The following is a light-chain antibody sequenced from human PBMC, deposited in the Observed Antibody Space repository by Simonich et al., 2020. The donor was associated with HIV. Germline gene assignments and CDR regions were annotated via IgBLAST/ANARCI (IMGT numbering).Light chain of an antibody. J-gene: IGKJ1*01. CDR1: QRVSSY. CDR2: DAS. V-gene: IGKV3-11*01. Sequence: EIVLTQSPATLSLSPGERGTLSCRASQRVSSYLAWYQQKPVQAPRLLIYDASNRATRIPARFSGSGSGTDFTLTISSLEAEDFAVYYCQHRSNWPPTFGQGTKVDIK. CDR3: QHRSNWPPT.